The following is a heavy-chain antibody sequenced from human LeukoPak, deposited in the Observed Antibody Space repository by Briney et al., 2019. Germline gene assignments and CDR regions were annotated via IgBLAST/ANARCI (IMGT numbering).Heavy chain of an antibody. CDR1: GFTFSSYA. CDR3: ARGIAVAGAFDY. D-gene: IGHD6-19*01. J-gene: IGHJ4*02. CDR2: IKQDGSEK. V-gene: IGHV3-7*02. Sequence: GGSLRLSCAASGFTFSSYAMHWVRQAPGKGLEWVANIKQDGSEKNYVDSVMGRFTISRDNAKNSLYLQMNSLRAEDTAVYYCARGIAVAGAFDYWGQGTLVTVSS.